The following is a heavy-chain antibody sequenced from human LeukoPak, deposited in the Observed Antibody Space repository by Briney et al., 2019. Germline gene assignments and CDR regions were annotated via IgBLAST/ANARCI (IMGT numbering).Heavy chain of an antibody. D-gene: IGHD1-26*01. CDR1: GFIVSKSY. CDR2: IYGDDST. CDR3: ARERRSGTYFYFDY. J-gene: IGHJ4*02. V-gene: IGHV3-53*01. Sequence: AGGSLRLSCEASGFIVSKSYMNWVRQAPGKGLEWVSVIYGDDSTYYADSVKGRFTISRDNSKNMVYLQLSSLRAEDTAVYYCARERRSGTYFYFDYWGQGTLVTVSS.